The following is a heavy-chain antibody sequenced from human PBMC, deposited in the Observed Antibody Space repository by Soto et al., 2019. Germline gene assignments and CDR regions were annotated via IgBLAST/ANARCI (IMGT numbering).Heavy chain of an antibody. D-gene: IGHD2-15*01. CDR1: GFTFSSYS. CDR3: ARNGVVDIVVVVAAKGRWFDP. Sequence: GGSLRLSCAASGFTFSSYSMNWVRQAPGKGLEWVSSISSSSSYIYYADSVKGRFTISRDNAKNSLYLQMNSLRAEDTAVYYCARNGVVDIVVVVAAKGRWFDPWGQGTLVTVSS. CDR2: ISSSSSYI. V-gene: IGHV3-21*01. J-gene: IGHJ5*02.